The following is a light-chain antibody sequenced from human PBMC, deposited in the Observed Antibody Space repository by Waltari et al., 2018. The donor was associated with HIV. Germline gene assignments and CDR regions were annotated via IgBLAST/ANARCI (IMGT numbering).Light chain of an antibody. V-gene: IGLV2-14*03. J-gene: IGLJ2*01. CDR2: DVS. Sequence: QSALTQPASVSGSPGQSITISCTGTSSAVGAYNSVSWYQHHPGKAPKLVIFDVSERPTGISNRFSGSKSGNAASLTISGLQAEDEADFYCTSYINNGALVFGGGTKLTVL. CDR3: TSYINNGALV. CDR1: SSAVGAYNS.